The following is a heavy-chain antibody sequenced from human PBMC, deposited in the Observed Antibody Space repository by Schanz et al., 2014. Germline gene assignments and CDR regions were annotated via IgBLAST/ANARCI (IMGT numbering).Heavy chain of an antibody. CDR1: GYTVSSNY. Sequence: EVQLVESGGGLVQPGGSLRLSCAASGYTVSSNYMNWVRQAPGKGLEWVSSISSGSYYIYYADSVKGRFTVSRDNSKNTVYLHMNSLRDEDTAVYYCAKDMNREATAPESWGQGTLVVVSS. CDR3: AKDMNREATAPES. D-gene: IGHD5-12*01. J-gene: IGHJ5*02. CDR2: ISSGSYYI. V-gene: IGHV3-21*04.